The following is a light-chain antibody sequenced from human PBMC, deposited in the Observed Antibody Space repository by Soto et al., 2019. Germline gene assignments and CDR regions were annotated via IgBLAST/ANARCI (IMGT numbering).Light chain of an antibody. CDR1: QSISGNY. J-gene: IGKJ5*01. Sequence: ELVLTQSPGTLSLSPGERANLSCRASQSISGNYLAWYQQKPGQAPRLLIYGASNRATGIPERFSGSGSGTDFTLTISRLEPQDSAMYYCQQYVISVTFGQGTRLEIK. CDR2: GAS. V-gene: IGKV3-20*01. CDR3: QQYVISVT.